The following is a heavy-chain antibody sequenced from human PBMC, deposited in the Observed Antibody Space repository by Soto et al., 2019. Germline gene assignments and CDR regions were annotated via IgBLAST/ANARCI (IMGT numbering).Heavy chain of an antibody. J-gene: IGHJ4*02. CDR2: IDPSDSYT. CDR1: GYTFTTYW. CDR3: ARQGGGYSYGWDYFDY. Sequence: GESLKISCKGSGYTFTTYWITWVRQMPGKGLEWMGRIDPSDSYTNYSPSFQGHVTISADKSISTAYLQWSSLKASDTAMYYCARQGGGYSYGWDYFDYWGQGTLVPSPQ. D-gene: IGHD5-18*01. V-gene: IGHV5-10-1*01.